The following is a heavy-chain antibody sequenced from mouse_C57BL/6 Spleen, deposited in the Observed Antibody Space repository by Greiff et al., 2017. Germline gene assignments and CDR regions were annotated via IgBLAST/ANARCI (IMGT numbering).Heavy chain of an antibody. CDR3: ARYYDGYYNY. CDR1: GYTFTSYW. Sequence: QVQLQQPGAELVKPGASVKLSCKASGYTFTSYWMQWVKQRPGQGLEWIGEIDPSDSYTNYNRKFKGKATLTVDTSSSTAYMQLSSLTSEDSAVYYCARYYDGYYNYWGQGTTLTVSS. CDR2: IDPSDSYT. V-gene: IGHV1-50*01. J-gene: IGHJ2*01. D-gene: IGHD2-3*01.